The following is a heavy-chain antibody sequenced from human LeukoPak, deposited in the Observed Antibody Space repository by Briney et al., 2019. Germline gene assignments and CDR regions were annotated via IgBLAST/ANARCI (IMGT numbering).Heavy chain of an antibody. V-gene: IGHV3-48*01. CDR1: GFTFSGYS. CDR3: ARRGPADFYYYMDV. Sequence: GRSLRLSCAASGFTFSGYSMNWVRQAPGKGLEWVSYISGSSGTIYYADSVKGRFTISGDNAKNSLYLQMNSLRAEDTAVYYCARRGPADFYYYMDVWGKGTTVTVSS. J-gene: IGHJ6*03. CDR2: ISGSSGTI.